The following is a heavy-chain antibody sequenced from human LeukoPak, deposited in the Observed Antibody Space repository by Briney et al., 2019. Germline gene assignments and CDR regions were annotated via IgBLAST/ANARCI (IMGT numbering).Heavy chain of an antibody. D-gene: IGHD3-22*01. CDR2: INPNSGGT. Sequence: ASVKVSCKASGYTFTGYYMHWVRQAPGQGLEWMGWINPNSGGTNYAQKFQGRVTMTRDTSISTAYMELSRLRSDDTAVYYCARRYYYDSSGYRYWGQGTLVTVSS. CDR1: GYTFTGYY. CDR3: ARRYYYDSSGYRY. J-gene: IGHJ4*02. V-gene: IGHV1-2*02.